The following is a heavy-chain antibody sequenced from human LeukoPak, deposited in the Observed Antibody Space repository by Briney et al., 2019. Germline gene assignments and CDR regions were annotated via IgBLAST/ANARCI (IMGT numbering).Heavy chain of an antibody. V-gene: IGHV4-59*11. J-gene: IGHJ4*02. CDR3: ARVDLGGSGYFFDL. CDR2: ISYTGSA. CDR1: GGYINSHY. D-gene: IGHD3-22*01. Sequence: SETLSLTCTVSGGYINSHYLGWIRQPPGKVLEYIGYISYTGSAIYSPSLESRVTISIDTSKKQFSLNLRSVNTADTAVYYCARVDLGGSGYFFDLWGQGALVTVSP.